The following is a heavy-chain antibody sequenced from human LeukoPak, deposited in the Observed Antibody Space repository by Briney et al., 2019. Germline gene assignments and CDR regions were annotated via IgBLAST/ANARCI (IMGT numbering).Heavy chain of an antibody. CDR3: ARGGVRYFDWLLWN. CDR2: INTNTGNP. J-gene: IGHJ4*02. Sequence: ASVKVSCKASGYTFTSYAMNWVRQAPGQGLEWMGWINTNTGNPTYAQGFTGRFVFSLDTSVSTAYLQITSLKTEDTAVYYCARGGVRYFDWLLWNWGQGTLVTVSS. V-gene: IGHV7-4-1*02. D-gene: IGHD3-9*01. CDR1: GYTFTSYA.